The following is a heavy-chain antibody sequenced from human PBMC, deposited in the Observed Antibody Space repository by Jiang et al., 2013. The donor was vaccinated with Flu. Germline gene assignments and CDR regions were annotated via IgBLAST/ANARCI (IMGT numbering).Heavy chain of an antibody. D-gene: IGHD3-22*01. J-gene: IGHJ3*01. V-gene: IGHV4-59*01. CDR2: ISYSGTT. CDR1: GGSISNYF. Sequence: GPGLVKPSETLSLTCTVSGGSISNYFWSWIRQSPGKGLEWIGYISYSGTTNYNPSLKSRLTISLDTSKSQVSLKLTSATAADTAVYYCSGLYASSGIRTLTFDVWDQGTMVTVSS. CDR3: SGLYASSGIRTLTFDV.